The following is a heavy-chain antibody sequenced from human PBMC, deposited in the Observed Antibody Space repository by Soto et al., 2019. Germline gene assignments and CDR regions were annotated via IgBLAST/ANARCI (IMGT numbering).Heavy chain of an antibody. J-gene: IGHJ3*02. CDR2: IDWDDDT. V-gene: IGHV2-70*04. Sequence: ESGPTLVNPTQTLTLTCTFSGFSLSTSGVRMNWIRQPPGKALEWLARIDWDDDTFYSTSLKTRLTISKDSSKKQVVLTMINMDPVDTAMYYCARCGRWSGDAFDIWGQGTMVTVSS. D-gene: IGHD3-3*01. CDR1: GFSLSTSGVR. CDR3: ARCGRWSGDAFDI.